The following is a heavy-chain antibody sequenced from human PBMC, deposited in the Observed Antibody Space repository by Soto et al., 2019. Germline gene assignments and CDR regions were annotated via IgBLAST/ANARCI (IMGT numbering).Heavy chain of an antibody. J-gene: IGHJ6*02. CDR1: GLTSSDSA. Sequence: EVQLLESGGGVVQPGGSLRLSCAASGLTSSDSAMSWVRQAPGKGLEWVSAISGAGGSTYYADSVKGRFTISRDNFKKMMYLQMDSLRVEDTAVYYCAKFLAAPCRKGTYGMDVWGQGTTVIVSS. V-gene: IGHV3-23*01. D-gene: IGHD6-6*01. CDR2: ISGAGGST. CDR3: AKFLAAPCRKGTYGMDV.